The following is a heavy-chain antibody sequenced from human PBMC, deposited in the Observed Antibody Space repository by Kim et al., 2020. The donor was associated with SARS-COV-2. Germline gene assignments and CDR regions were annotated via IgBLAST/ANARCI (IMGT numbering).Heavy chain of an antibody. CDR2: IYHSGST. D-gene: IGHD5-18*01. J-gene: IGHJ6*02. V-gene: IGHV4-4*02. Sequence: SETLSLTCAVSGGSISSSNWWSWVRQPPGKGLEWIGEIYHSGSTNYNPSLKSRVTISVDKSKNQFSLKLSSVTAADTAVYYCAREGVDTALYYYYYGMDVWGQGTTVTVSS. CDR3: AREGVDTALYYYYYGMDV. CDR1: GGSISSSNW.